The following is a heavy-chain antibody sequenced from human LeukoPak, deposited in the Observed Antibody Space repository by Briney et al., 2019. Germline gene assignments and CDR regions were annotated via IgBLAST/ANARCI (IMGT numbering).Heavy chain of an antibody. J-gene: IGHJ5*02. Sequence: SETLSLTCTVSGGSISSGSYYWSWIRQPAGKGLEWIGRIYTSGSTNYNPSLKSRVTISVDTSKNQFSLKLSSVTAADTAVYYCASYSGYDRSGRFDPWGQGTLVTVSS. V-gene: IGHV4-61*02. CDR3: ASYSGYDRSGRFDP. CDR2: IYTSGST. CDR1: GGSISSGSYY. D-gene: IGHD5-12*01.